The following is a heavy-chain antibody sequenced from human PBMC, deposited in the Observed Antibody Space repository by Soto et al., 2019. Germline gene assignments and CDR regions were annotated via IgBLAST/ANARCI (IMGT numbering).Heavy chain of an antibody. D-gene: IGHD6-19*01. V-gene: IGHV4-59*01. J-gene: IGHJ5*02. CDR1: GGSISSYY. CDR2: VYYSGST. Sequence: NPSETLSLTCTVSGGSISSYYWSWIRQPPGKGLEWIGYVYYSGSTNYNPSLKSRVTISVDASKNQFSLKLSSLTAADTAVYYCARDGSNGSGWYNWFDPWGQGILVTVSS. CDR3: ARDGSNGSGWYNWFDP.